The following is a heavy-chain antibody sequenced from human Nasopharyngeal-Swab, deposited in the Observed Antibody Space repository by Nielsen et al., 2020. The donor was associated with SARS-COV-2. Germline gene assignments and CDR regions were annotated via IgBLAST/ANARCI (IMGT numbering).Heavy chain of an antibody. V-gene: IGHV3-74*01. CDR2: INSDGTRT. Sequence: GESLKISCAASEFAFSSYWMHWVRQAPEKGLVWVSRINSDGTRTNYADSVKGRFTISRDNAKSTLYLQMNSLRAEDTAVYYCARVDVHDAFDIWGQGTMVTVSS. CDR3: ARVDVHDAFDI. J-gene: IGHJ3*02. D-gene: IGHD3-16*01. CDR1: EFAFSSYW.